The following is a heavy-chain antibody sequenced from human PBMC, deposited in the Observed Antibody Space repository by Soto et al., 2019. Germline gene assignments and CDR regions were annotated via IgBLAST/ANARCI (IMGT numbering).Heavy chain of an antibody. Sequence: ESLKISCKGSGYSFTSYWIGWVRQMPGKGLEWMGIIYPGDSDTRYSPSFQGQVTISADKSISTAYLQWSSLKASDTAMYYCATTTYYYGSGSFGMDVWGQGTTVTVSS. CDR3: ATTTYYYGSGSFGMDV. D-gene: IGHD3-10*01. J-gene: IGHJ6*02. CDR1: GYSFTSYW. V-gene: IGHV5-51*01. CDR2: IYPGDSDT.